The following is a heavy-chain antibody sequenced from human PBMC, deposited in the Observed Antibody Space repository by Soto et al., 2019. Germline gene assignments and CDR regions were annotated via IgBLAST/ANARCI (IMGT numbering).Heavy chain of an antibody. J-gene: IGHJ4*02. Sequence: QVQLVESGGGVVQPGRSLRLSCAASGFTFSSYAMHWVRQAPGKGLEWVAVISYDGSNKYYADSVKGRFTISRDNSKNTLYLQMNSLRAEDTAAYYCARDHFEVWGQGTLVTVSS. D-gene: IGHD3-3*02. CDR1: GFTFSSYA. CDR2: ISYDGSNK. V-gene: IGHV3-30-3*01. CDR3: ARDHFEV.